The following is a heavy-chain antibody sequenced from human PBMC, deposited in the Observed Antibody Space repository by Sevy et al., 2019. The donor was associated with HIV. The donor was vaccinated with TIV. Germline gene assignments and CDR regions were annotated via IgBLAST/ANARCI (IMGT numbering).Heavy chain of an antibody. J-gene: IGHJ4*02. CDR1: GFTFGNYA. Sequence: CLRLSCIASGFTFGNYAVSCVRQAPGKGLERVGVIKSSAYGGTAEYAASVKGRFTISRDDSKSIGYLQMNRLKTEDNAVYYCVRDTDYLRLQYYYSSRQFLPFDYWGQGTMVSVSS. D-gene: IGHD3-10*01. CDR3: VRDTDYLRLQYYYSSRQFLPFDY. V-gene: IGHV3-49*04. CDR2: IKSSAYGGTA.